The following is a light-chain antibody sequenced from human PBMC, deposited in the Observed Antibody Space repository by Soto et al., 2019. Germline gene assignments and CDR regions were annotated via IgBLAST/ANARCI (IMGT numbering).Light chain of an antibody. Sequence: EVVLTQSPGSLSLSPWDRATLPCRASQSLVNTYVAWYQQKAGQAPRLLIYDASTRATGIPDRFSGSGSGTDFTLSISRLEPEDFAVYYCQSYGSSRTFGHGTKVDIK. V-gene: IGKV3-20*01. CDR1: QSLVNTY. CDR2: DAS. CDR3: QSYGSSRT. J-gene: IGKJ1*01.